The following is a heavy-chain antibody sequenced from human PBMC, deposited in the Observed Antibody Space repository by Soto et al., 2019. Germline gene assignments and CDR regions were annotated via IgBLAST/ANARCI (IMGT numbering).Heavy chain of an antibody. Sequence: SETLSLSCTVSGGSIGSSSYYWGWIRQPPGKGLEWIGSIYYSGSTYYNPSLKSRVTISVDTSKNQFSLKLSSVTAADTAVYYCARIFLLYFDYWGQGTLVTVSS. V-gene: IGHV4-39*01. J-gene: IGHJ4*02. D-gene: IGHD3-3*01. CDR3: ARIFLLYFDY. CDR2: IYYSGST. CDR1: GGSIGSSSYY.